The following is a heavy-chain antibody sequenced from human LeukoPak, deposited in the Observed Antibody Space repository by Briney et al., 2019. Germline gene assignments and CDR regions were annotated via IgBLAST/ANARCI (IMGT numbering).Heavy chain of an antibody. V-gene: IGHV3-66*01. J-gene: IGHJ3*02. CDR2: IYTGGGT. Sequence: GGSLRLSCAASESIVSVNYMTWVRQAPGKGLEWLSVIYTGGGTYYADSVKGRFTISRDNSKNTLYLQMNSLRAEDTAVYYCAKDLVEMATIRARGAFDIWGQGTMVTVSS. CDR3: AKDLVEMATIRARGAFDI. D-gene: IGHD5-24*01. CDR1: ESIVSVNY.